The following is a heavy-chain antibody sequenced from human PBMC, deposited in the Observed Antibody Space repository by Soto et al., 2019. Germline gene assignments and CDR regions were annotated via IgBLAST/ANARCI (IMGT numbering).Heavy chain of an antibody. D-gene: IGHD1-26*01. J-gene: IGHJ3*02. CDR1: GYTFTSYD. CDR3: ARERSSGAFDI. Sequence: QVQLVQSGAEVKKPGASVKVSCKTSGYTFTSYDINWVRQATGQGREWMGWMNPNSANTAYAQKFKGRVTMTRNTSIITPYMELSSLRSEDTAVYYCARERSSGAFDIWGQGTMVTVSS. CDR2: MNPNSANT. V-gene: IGHV1-8*01.